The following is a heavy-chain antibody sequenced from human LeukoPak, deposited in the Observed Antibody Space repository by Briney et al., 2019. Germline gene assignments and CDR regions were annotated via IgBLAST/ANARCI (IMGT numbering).Heavy chain of an antibody. V-gene: IGHV1-69*13. Sequence: SVKVSCKASGGTFSSYAISWVRQAPGQGLEWMGGIIPIFGTANFAQKFQGRVTITADESTSTAYMELSSLRSEDTAVYYCARGTSLYYYMDVWGKGTTVTVSS. CDR2: IIPIFGTA. CDR3: ARGTSLYYYMDV. J-gene: IGHJ6*03. D-gene: IGHD1-1*01. CDR1: GGTFSSYA.